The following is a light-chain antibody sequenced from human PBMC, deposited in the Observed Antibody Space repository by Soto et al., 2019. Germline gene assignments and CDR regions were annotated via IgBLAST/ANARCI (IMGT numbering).Light chain of an antibody. CDR1: NSNIGSNP. J-gene: IGLJ2*01. CDR3: AAWDDSLSNAL. CDR2: RSD. Sequence: QSVLTQPPSASGTPGQRVTISCSGSNSNIGSNPVYWYQQVPGTAPRLLIYRSDQRPSGVPGRFSGSRSGTSASLAISGLRSDDEADYYCAAWDDSLSNALFGGGTKLTVL. V-gene: IGLV1-47*01.